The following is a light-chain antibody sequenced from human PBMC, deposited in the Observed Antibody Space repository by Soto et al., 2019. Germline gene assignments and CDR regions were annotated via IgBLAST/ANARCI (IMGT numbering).Light chain of an antibody. CDR3: SSYTTTTRL. V-gene: IGLV2-14*01. CDR1: SSDIGSNNY. CDR2: EVS. Sequence: QSVLTQPASVSGSPGQSITISCTGTSSDIGSNNYVSWFQQRPGTAPTLIIYEVSNRPSGVSTHFSGSKSGNTASLTISGLLPEDEAEYYCSSYTTTTRLFGGGTQLTVL. J-gene: IGLJ3*02.